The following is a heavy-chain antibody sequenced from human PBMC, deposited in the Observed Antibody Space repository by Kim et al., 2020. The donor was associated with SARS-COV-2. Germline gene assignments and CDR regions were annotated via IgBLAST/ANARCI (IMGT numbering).Heavy chain of an antibody. CDR2: IYYSGST. D-gene: IGHD6-19*01. CDR3: ARETSSGWYGNYYYYGMDV. CDR1: GGSISSYY. J-gene: IGHJ6*02. V-gene: IGHV4-59*13. Sequence: SETLSLTCTVSGGSISSYYWSWIRQPPGKGLEWIGYIYYSGSTNYNPSLKSRVTISVDTSKNQFSLKLSSVTAADTAVYYCARETSSGWYGNYYYYGMDVWGQGTTVTVSS.